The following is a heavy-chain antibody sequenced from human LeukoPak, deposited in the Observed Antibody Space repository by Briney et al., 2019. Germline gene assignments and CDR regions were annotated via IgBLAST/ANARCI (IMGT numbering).Heavy chain of an antibody. Sequence: GGSLRLSCAASGFTFSGSAMHWVRQAPGKGLEWVAVISYDGSNKYYADSVKGRFTISRDNSKNTLYLQMNSLRAEDTAVYYCARVRITMIVVGPFDYWGQGTLVTVSS. CDR1: GFTFSGSA. CDR2: ISYDGSNK. D-gene: IGHD3-22*01. V-gene: IGHV3-30-3*01. CDR3: ARVRITMIVVGPFDY. J-gene: IGHJ4*02.